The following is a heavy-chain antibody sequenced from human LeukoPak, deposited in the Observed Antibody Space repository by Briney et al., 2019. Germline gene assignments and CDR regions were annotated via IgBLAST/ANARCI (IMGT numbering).Heavy chain of an antibody. CDR3: ANRVDYGDYYGMDV. J-gene: IGHJ6*02. Sequence: SVKVSCNASGFTFTSSAVQWVRQARGQRLEWIGWIVVGSGNTNYAQKFQERVTITRDMSTSTAYMEVRSLRSDDTAVYYCANRVDYGDYYGMDVWGQGTTVTVSS. CDR1: GFTFTSSA. V-gene: IGHV1-58*01. D-gene: IGHD4-17*01. CDR2: IVVGSGNT.